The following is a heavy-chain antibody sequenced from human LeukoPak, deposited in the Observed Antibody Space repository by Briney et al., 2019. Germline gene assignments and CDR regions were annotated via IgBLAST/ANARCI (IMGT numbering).Heavy chain of an antibody. J-gene: IGHJ3*01. CDR1: GFTFSRYV. Sequence: PGGSLKLSCEASGFTFSRYVMHWVRQAPGKGLEYVSAISHNGLSTYYIDSVKGRFTISSDNSKNMLYLHMGSLRVEDPAVYSCASRTACTSTNCPSAFDLWGQGTMVIVSS. D-gene: IGHD2-2*01. V-gene: IGHV3-64*02. CDR2: ISHNGLST. CDR3: ASRTACTSTNCPSAFDL.